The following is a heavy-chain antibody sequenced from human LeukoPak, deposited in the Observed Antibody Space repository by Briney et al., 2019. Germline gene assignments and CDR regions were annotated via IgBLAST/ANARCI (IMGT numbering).Heavy chain of an antibody. CDR1: GYTFTSYY. CDR3: ARVGGDTAMVTPPLA. V-gene: IGHV1-46*01. Sequence: ASVKVSCKASGYTFTSYYVHWVRQAPGQGLEWMGIINPSGGSTSYAQKFQGRVTMTRDTSTSTVYMELSSLRSGDTAVYYCARVGGDTAMVTPPLAWGQGTLVTVSS. J-gene: IGHJ5*02. D-gene: IGHD5-18*01. CDR2: INPSGGST.